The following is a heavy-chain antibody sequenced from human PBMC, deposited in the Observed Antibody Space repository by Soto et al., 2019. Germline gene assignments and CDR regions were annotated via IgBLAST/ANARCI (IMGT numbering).Heavy chain of an antibody. J-gene: IGHJ6*02. CDR1: GGSISSFS. D-gene: IGHD1-20*01. Sequence: SETLSLTCTVSGGSISSFSWSWIRQAAGKGLEWIGLIHTSGSTNYNPSLRGRVAMSVDTSKNQFSPNLNSVTAADTAVYFCVRVPNWNYYYYGVDVWGQGTTVTVSS. CDR2: IHTSGST. CDR3: VRVPNWNYYYYGVDV. V-gene: IGHV4-4*07.